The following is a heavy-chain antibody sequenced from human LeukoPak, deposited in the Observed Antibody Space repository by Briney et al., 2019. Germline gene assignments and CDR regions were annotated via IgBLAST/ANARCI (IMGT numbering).Heavy chain of an antibody. D-gene: IGHD3-10*01. Sequence: QPGGSLRLSCAASVFTFSSYAMSWVRQAPGKGLEWVSAISSSGGSTYYANSVKGRFTISRDNSKNPLYLQMNSLRAEDTAVYYCAKDRGYYGSGRHNWFDPWGQGTLVTVSS. CDR2: ISSSGGST. J-gene: IGHJ5*02. CDR3: AKDRGYYGSGRHNWFDP. CDR1: VFTFSSYA. V-gene: IGHV3-23*01.